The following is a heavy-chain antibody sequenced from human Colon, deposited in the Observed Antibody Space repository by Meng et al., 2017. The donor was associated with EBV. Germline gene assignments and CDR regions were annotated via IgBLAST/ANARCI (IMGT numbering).Heavy chain of an antibody. V-gene: IGHV4-34*01. CDR3: ARGPGGSYYLYYFDY. Sequence: QVQLQQWGAGLLKPSGTLSLTCAVDGGSFSGYYWSWIRQPPEKGLEWIWEINHSGSTNYNPSLKSRVTISVDTSKKQFSLKLSSVTAADTAVYYCARGPGGSYYLYYFDYWGQGTLVTVSS. J-gene: IGHJ4*02. CDR2: INHSGST. CDR1: GGSFSGYY. D-gene: IGHD1-26*01.